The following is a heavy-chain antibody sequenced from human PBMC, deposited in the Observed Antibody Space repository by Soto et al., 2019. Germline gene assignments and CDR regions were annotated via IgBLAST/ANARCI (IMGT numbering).Heavy chain of an antibody. J-gene: IGHJ4*02. CDR2: INPSGGST. D-gene: IGHD3-22*01. V-gene: IGHV1-46*01. Sequence: ASVKVSCKTSGYTFTSYFMHWVRQAPGQGLEWMGIINPSGGSTSCAQKFQGRVTLTRDTSTSTVYMELSSLRSEDTAVYYCASLGHANYYDSSGHYAVDYWGQGTLVTVSS. CDR3: ASLGHANYYDSSGHYAVDY. CDR1: GYTFTSYF.